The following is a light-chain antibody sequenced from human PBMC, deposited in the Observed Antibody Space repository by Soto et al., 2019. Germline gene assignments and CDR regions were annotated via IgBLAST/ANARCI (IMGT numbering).Light chain of an antibody. CDR3: CSYAGSRTFYV. V-gene: IGLV2-23*03. CDR1: SSDVGSYNL. CDR2: EGS. Sequence: QSALTQPASVSGSPGQSITISCTGTSSDVGSYNLVSWYQQHPGKAPKLMIYEGSKRPSGVSNRFSGSNSGNTASLTISGLQAEDEADYYCCSYAGSRTFYVFGTGTKVTVL. J-gene: IGLJ1*01.